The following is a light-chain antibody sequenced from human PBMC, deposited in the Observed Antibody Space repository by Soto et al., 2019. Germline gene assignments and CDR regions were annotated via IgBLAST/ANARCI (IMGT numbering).Light chain of an antibody. Sequence: DIVMTQSPDSLAVSLGERATINCKSSQSVLYSSNNKNYLAWYQQKPGQPPKLLIYWASTRESGVPDRFSGSGSGTDFTLTISSLQAEDVAVYYCQQYYSTPHTFVGGTKVDIK. CDR1: QSVLYSSNNKNY. CDR3: QQYYSTPHT. V-gene: IGKV4-1*01. CDR2: WAS. J-gene: IGKJ4*01.